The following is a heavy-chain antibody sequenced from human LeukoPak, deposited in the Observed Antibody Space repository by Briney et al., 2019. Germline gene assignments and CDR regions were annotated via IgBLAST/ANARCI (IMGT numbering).Heavy chain of an antibody. CDR2: INHSGST. D-gene: IGHD3-22*01. Sequence: SETLSLTCTVSGYSISSGYYWGWIRQPPGKGLEWIGEINHSGSTNYNPSLKSRVTISVDTSKNQFSLKLSSVTAADTAVYYCAATYYYDSSGYSVDAFDIWGQGTMVTVSS. CDR1: GYSISSGYY. CDR3: AATYYYDSSGYSVDAFDI. V-gene: IGHV4-38-2*02. J-gene: IGHJ3*02.